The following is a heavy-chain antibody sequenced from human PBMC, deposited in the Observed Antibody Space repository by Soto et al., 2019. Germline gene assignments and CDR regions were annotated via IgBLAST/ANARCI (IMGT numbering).Heavy chain of an antibody. CDR2: IYYSGST. CDR1: GGSISSGGYY. J-gene: IGHJ4*02. V-gene: IGHV4-31*03. D-gene: IGHD3-3*01. Sequence: TLSLTCTVSGGSISSGGYYWSWIRQHPGKGLEWIGYIYYSGSTYYNPSLKSRVTISVDTSKNQFSLKLSSVTAADTAVYYCARVLVGSGYYDFDYWGQGTLVTVSS. CDR3: ARVLVGSGYYDFDY.